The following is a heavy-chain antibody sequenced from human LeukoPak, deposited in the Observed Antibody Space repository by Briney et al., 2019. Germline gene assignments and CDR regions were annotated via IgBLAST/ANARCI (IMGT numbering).Heavy chain of an antibody. D-gene: IGHD6-13*01. CDR3: ARARYTNSWYAVDI. V-gene: IGHV4-59*08. J-gene: IGHJ3*02. CDR1: SGSFSSYY. CDR2: IYHTRSN. Sequence: SETLSLTCLVSSGSFSSYYWTWIRQPPGKGLEWIGYIYHTRSNNYSPSLKSRVTMYVDTSKNQLSLKLSSVTSADTAMYYCARARYTNSWYAVDIWGQGTMVTVSS.